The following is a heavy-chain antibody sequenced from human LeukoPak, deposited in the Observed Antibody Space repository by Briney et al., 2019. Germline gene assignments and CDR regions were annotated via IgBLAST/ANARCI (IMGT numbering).Heavy chain of an antibody. J-gene: IGHJ4*02. CDR1: GFTFRNYA. Sequence: GGSLRLSCAASGFTFRNYAISWVRQAPGLGLEWVSGIDPSGTYTYYADSVKGRFTISRDNSKNTLYLQLNSLRAEDTAAYYCAKGPERSDRGYSDYWGQGTLVTVSS. CDR2: IDPSGTYT. D-gene: IGHD1-14*01. V-gene: IGHV3-23*01. CDR3: AKGPERSDRGYSDY.